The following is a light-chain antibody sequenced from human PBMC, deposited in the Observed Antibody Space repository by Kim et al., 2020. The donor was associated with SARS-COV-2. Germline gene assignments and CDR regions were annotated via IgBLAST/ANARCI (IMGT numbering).Light chain of an antibody. V-gene: IGKV3-20*01. J-gene: IGKJ4*01. CDR3: QQYGSSPLT. Sequence: TRGDRAPLTCRASHRVSSRYLAWYQKKPGQAPRLLIYGASSRATGIPDRFSGSGSRTDFTLTISRLEPEDVAVYYCQQYGSSPLTFGGGTKVDIK. CDR2: GAS. CDR1: HRVSSRY.